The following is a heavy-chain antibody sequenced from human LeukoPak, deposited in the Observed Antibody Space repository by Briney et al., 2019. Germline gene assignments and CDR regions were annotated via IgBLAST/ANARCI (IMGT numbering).Heavy chain of an antibody. CDR2: IIPIFGTA. D-gene: IGHD2-21*02. Sequence: ASVKVSCKASGGTFSSYAISWVRQAPGQGLEWMGGIIPIFGTANYAQKFQGRVTITADESTSTAYMELSSLRSEDTAVYYCAVLAYCGGDCYSTYYYGMDVWGQGTTVTVSS. CDR1: GGTFSSYA. V-gene: IGHV1-69*13. J-gene: IGHJ6*02. CDR3: AVLAYCGGDCYSTYYYGMDV.